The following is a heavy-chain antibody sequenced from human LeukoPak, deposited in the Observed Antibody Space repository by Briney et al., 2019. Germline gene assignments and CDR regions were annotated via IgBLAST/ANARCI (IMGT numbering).Heavy chain of an antibody. D-gene: IGHD6-13*01. Sequence: PSETLSLTCTVSGGSISSSSYYWGWIRQPPGKGLEWIGSIYYSGSTYYNPSLKSRVTMSVDTSKNQFSLKLSSVTAADTAVYYCAGEDNDGAAGYYYYYYMDVWGKGTTVTVS. CDR1: GGSISSSSYY. V-gene: IGHV4-39*07. CDR3: AGEDNDGAAGYYYYYYMDV. CDR2: IYYSGST. J-gene: IGHJ6*03.